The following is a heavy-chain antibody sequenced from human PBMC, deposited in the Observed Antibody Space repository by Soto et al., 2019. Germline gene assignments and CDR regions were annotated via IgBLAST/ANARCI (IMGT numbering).Heavy chain of an antibody. CDR3: AKGRGYYCSGSYTPKYYFDY. Sequence: GGSLRLSCAASGVTFSSYAMSWVRQAPGKGLEWVSAISGSGGSTYYADSVKGRFTISRDNSKNTLYLQMNSLRAEDTAVYYCAKGRGYYCSGSYTPKYYFDYWGQGTPGTVSA. CDR2: ISGSGGST. J-gene: IGHJ4*02. V-gene: IGHV3-23*01. CDR1: GVTFSSYA. D-gene: IGHD3-10*01.